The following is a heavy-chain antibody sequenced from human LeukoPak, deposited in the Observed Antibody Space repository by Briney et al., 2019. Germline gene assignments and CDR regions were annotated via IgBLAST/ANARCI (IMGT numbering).Heavy chain of an antibody. CDR1: GFTFSNYA. CDR3: AKGGQNYDFWRFDY. V-gene: IGHV3-23*01. J-gene: IGHJ4*02. Sequence: GGSLRLSCAASGFTFSNYAMNWVRQAPGKGLEWVSSISGSGGSTYFAGSVKGRVTISRDNSKNTMYMQMNSLRVEDTAVYYCAKGGQNYDFWRFDYWGQGSPVTVSS. CDR2: ISGSGGST. D-gene: IGHD3-3*01.